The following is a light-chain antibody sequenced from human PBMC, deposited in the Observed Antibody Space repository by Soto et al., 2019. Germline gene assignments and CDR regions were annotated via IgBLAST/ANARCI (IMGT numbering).Light chain of an antibody. V-gene: IGKV3-15*01. CDR3: QQYNNWPQT. CDR2: GAS. Sequence: EIVMTQSPATLSVSPGERATLSCRASQSVSSNLAWYQQKPGQAPRILIYGASTRSTGIPARFSGSGSGTEFNLTISSLQSEDFAVYDCQQYNNWPQTFGQGTKVEIK. CDR1: QSVSSN. J-gene: IGKJ1*01.